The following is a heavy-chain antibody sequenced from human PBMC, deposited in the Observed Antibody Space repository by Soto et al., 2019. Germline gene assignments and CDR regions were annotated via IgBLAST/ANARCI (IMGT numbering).Heavy chain of an antibody. J-gene: IGHJ4*02. CDR2: IYYSGST. CDR3: ARGRYSSSWYY. D-gene: IGHD6-13*01. CDR1: GGSISSYY. V-gene: IGHV4-59*01. Sequence: SETLSLTCTVSGGSISSYYWSWIRQPPGKGLEWIGYIYYSGSTNYNPSLKSRVTISVDTSKNQFSLKLSSVTAADTAVYYCARGRYSSSWYYWGQGPLVTVSS.